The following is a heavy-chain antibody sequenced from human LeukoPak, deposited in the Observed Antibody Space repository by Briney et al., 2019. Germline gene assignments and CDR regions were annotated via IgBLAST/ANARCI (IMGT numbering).Heavy chain of an antibody. V-gene: IGHV3-23*01. D-gene: IGHD4-17*01. CDR3: ARSDNDYGDYGWYFDL. CDR1: GFTFSSYA. CDR2: ISGSGGST. Sequence: PGGSLRLSCAASGFTFSSYAMSWVRQAPGKGLEWVSAISGSGGSTYYADSVKGRFTISRDNSKNTLYLQMNSLRAEDTAVYYCARSDNDYGDYGWYFDLWGRGTLVTVSS. J-gene: IGHJ2*01.